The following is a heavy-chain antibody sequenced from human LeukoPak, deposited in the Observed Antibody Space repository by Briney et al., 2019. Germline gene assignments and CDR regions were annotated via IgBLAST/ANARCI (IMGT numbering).Heavy chain of an antibody. Sequence: SETLSLTCAVYGWSFNDYYWDWIRQPPGKGLEWIGEINARGDTNYNPSLKSRVTISVDTSKKQFSLRLTSLIAADTALYYCARGQVPTARGYNWFDPWGQGTLVTVSS. D-gene: IGHD2-2*01. CDR3: ARGQVPTARGYNWFDP. CDR2: INARGDT. V-gene: IGHV4-34*01. CDR1: GWSFNDYY. J-gene: IGHJ5*02.